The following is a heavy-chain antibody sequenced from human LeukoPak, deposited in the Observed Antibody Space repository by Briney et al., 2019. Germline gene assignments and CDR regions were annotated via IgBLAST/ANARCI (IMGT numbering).Heavy chain of an antibody. CDR3: ARVPATRQKYYYGSGSYPLDY. CDR2: INPSGGST. CDR1: GYTFTGYY. D-gene: IGHD3-10*01. V-gene: IGHV1-46*01. J-gene: IGHJ4*02. Sequence: ASVKVSCKASGYTFTGYYMHWVRQAPGQGLEWMGIINPSGGSTSYAQKFQGRVTMTRDTSTSTVYMELSSLRSEDTAVYYCARVPATRQKYYYGSGSYPLDYWGQGTLVTVSS.